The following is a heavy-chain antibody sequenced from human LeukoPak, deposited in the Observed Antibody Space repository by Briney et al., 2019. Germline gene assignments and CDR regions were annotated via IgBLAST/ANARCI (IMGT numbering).Heavy chain of an antibody. CDR2: IWYDGSNK. CDR1: GFTFSSYG. Sequence: GRSLRLSCAASGFTFSSYGMHWVRQAPGKGLEWVAVIWYDGSNKYYADSVKGRFTISRDNSKNTLYLQMNSLRAEDTAVYYCARYWGHYYDSSIDWGQGALVTVSS. J-gene: IGHJ4*02. D-gene: IGHD3-22*01. V-gene: IGHV3-33*01. CDR3: ARYWGHYYDSSID.